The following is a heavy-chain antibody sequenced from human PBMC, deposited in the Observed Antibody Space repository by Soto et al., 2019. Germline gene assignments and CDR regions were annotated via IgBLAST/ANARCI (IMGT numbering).Heavy chain of an antibody. CDR1: GFTFSSYG. CDR3: ARDSGYDFWSGQKRPPAGGMDV. Sequence: GGSLRLSCAASGFTFSSYGMHWVRQAPGKGLEWVAVIWYDGSNKYYADSVKGRFTISRDNSKNTLYLQMNSLRAEDTAVYYCARDSGYDFWSGQKRPPAGGMDVWGQGTTVTVSS. V-gene: IGHV3-33*01. CDR2: IWYDGSNK. J-gene: IGHJ6*02. D-gene: IGHD3-3*01.